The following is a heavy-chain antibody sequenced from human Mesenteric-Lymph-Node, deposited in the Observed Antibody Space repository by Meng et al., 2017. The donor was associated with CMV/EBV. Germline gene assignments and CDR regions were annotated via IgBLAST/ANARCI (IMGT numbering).Heavy chain of an antibody. V-gene: IGHV3-74*01. Sequence: GGSLRLSCAASGFTFSSHWMHWVRQAPGKGLVWVLRINSDGSSTSYADSVKGRITISRDNAKNSLYLQMNSLRAEDTAVYYCAKGGTVPAAIYYYYGMDVWGQGTTVTVSS. CDR3: AKGGTVPAAIYYYYGMDV. J-gene: IGHJ6*02. CDR2: INSDGSST. D-gene: IGHD2-2*01. CDR1: GFTFSSHW.